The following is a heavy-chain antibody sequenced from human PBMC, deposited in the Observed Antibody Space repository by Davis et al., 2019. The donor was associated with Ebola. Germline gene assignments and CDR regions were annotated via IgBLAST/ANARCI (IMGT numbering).Heavy chain of an antibody. Sequence: ASVKVSCKASGYTFTGYYMHWVRQATGQGLEWMGWINPNSGGTNYAQKFQGRVTMTRDTSISTAYMELSRLRSDDTAVYYCARGPSSLIAVAGTGYWGQGTLVTVSS. CDR3: ARGPSSLIAVAGTGY. CDR1: GYTFTGYY. J-gene: IGHJ4*02. CDR2: INPNSGGT. D-gene: IGHD6-19*01. V-gene: IGHV1-2*02.